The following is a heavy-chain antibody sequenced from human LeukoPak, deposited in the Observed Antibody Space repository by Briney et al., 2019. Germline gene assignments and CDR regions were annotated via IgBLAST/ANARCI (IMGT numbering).Heavy chain of an antibody. D-gene: IGHD3-3*01. J-gene: IGHJ4*02. V-gene: IGHV3-53*01. Sequence: PGGSLRLSCAASGFTVSSNYMSWVRQAPGKGLEWVSIIYSGGSTYYADSVKGRFTISRDNSKNTLYLQMNSLRAEDTAVYYCARDPRTYYDFWSGYQYYFDYWGQGTLVTVSS. CDR2: IYSGGST. CDR3: ARDPRTYYDFWSGYQYYFDY. CDR1: GFTVSSNY.